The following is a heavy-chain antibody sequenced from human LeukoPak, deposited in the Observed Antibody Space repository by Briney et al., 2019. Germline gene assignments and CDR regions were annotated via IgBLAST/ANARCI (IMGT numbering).Heavy chain of an antibody. CDR3: ARDRSIGSRWYFDL. D-gene: IGHD3-3*02. CDR2: ISAYNGNT. Sequence: GASVTVSFKASVYTFTSYGISWVRQAPGQGLEWMGWISAYNGNTNYAQKLQGRVTMTTDTSTSTAYIELRSLRSDDTAVYYCARDRSIGSRWYFDLWGRGTLVTVSS. V-gene: IGHV1-18*01. J-gene: IGHJ2*01. CDR1: VYTFTSYG.